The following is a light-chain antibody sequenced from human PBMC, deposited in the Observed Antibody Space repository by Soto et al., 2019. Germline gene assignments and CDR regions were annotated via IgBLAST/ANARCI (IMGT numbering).Light chain of an antibody. V-gene: IGKV3-15*01. J-gene: IGKJ5*01. Sequence: EIVMTQSPATLSVSPGERATLSCRASQSVSSNLAWYQQKPGQAPRLLIYGASTRATGIPARFSGSGSGTEFTLTNSSLQSEDFAVYYCQQYNNWPPSITFGQGTRLEIK. CDR2: GAS. CDR1: QSVSSN. CDR3: QQYNNWPPSIT.